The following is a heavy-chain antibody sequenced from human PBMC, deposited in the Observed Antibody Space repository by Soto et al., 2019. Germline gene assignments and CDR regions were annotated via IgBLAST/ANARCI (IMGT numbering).Heavy chain of an antibody. V-gene: IGHV4-34*01. CDR1: EGTLSDYF. D-gene: IGHD5-12*01. J-gene: IGHJ6*02. CDR3: ARVPVEMATIGYYYSYGVDV. CDR2: INPSGST. Sequence: SETLSLTCVVNEGTLSDYFWGWIRQFPGKGLEWIGEINPSGSTSNHPSLKSRVTISVDTSKNQFSLKLSSVTAADTALYYCARVPVEMATIGYYYSYGVDVWGQGTTVTVSS.